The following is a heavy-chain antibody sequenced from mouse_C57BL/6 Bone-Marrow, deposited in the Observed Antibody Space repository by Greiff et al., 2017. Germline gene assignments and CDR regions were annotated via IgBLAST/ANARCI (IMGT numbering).Heavy chain of an antibody. Sequence: VQLQQSGPELVKPGASVKISCKASGYTFTDYYINWVKQRPGQGLEWIGWIFPGSGSTYYNEKFKGKATLTVDKSSSTAYMLLSSLTSEDSAVYFCAPYYYGSSYGVDYWGQGTSVTVSS. CDR1: GYTFTDYY. V-gene: IGHV1-75*01. D-gene: IGHD1-1*01. J-gene: IGHJ4*01. CDR2: IFPGSGST. CDR3: APYYYGSSYGVDY.